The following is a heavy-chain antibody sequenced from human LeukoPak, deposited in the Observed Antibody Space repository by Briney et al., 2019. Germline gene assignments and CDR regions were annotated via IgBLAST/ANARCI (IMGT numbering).Heavy chain of an antibody. CDR1: GGSISSYY. J-gene: IGHJ4*02. CDR2: IYYSGST. V-gene: IGHV4-59*01. Sequence: SETLSLTRTVSGGSISSYYWSWIRQPPGKGLEWIGYIYYSGSTNYNPSLKSRVTISVDTSKNQFSLKLSPVTAADTAVYYCARARGPYYDYVWGSYRQPYFDYWGQGTLVTVSS. CDR3: ARARGPYYDYVWGSYRQPYFDY. D-gene: IGHD3-16*02.